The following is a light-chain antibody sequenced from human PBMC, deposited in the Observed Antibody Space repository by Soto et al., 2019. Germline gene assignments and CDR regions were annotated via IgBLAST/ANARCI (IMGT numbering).Light chain of an antibody. CDR3: AAWDDSLSGVV. V-gene: IGLV1-47*01. J-gene: IGLJ2*01. CDR2: RNS. Sequence: QAVVTQPPSASGTPGQRVTISCSGSSSNIGSNYVYWYQQLPGTVPQLLIYRNSERPSGVPDRFSVSKSGTSASLAISGLRSEDEADYYCAAWDDSLSGVVFGGGTKLTVL. CDR1: SSNIGSNY.